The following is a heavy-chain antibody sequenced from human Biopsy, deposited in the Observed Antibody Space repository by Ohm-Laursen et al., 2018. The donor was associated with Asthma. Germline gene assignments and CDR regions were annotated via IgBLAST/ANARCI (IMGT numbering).Heavy chain of an antibody. CDR2: ISYDGSSI. CDR3: VREGVAGTHIED. J-gene: IGHJ4*02. D-gene: IGHD6-19*01. V-gene: IGHV3-30-3*01. Sequence: SLRLSCAAPGFSFSNFAIHWVRQAPGKGLEWVAVISYDGSSIYYADSVKGRFTISRDNSKNTLSLQMNSLTAEDTAVYYCVREGVAGTHIEDWGQGTLVTVSS. CDR1: GFSFSNFA.